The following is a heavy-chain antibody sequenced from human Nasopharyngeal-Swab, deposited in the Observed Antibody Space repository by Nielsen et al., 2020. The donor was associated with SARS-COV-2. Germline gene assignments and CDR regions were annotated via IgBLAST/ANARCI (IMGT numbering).Heavy chain of an antibody. CDR2: ISYDGSDI. CDR3: ATGGDVNYFDY. CDR1: GFTFISYA. J-gene: IGHJ4*02. V-gene: IGHV3-30*03. D-gene: IGHD3-10*01. Sequence: LKISCAASGFTFISYAMDWIRQAPGRGLEWVAIISYDGSDIFYADSVKGRFTISRDNSKNTLYLQMNSLRAEDTAVYFCATGGDVNYFDYWGQGTLVTVSS.